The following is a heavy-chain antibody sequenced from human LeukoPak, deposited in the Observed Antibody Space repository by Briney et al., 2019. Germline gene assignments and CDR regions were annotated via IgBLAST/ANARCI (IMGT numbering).Heavy chain of an antibody. J-gene: IGHJ4*02. V-gene: IGHV3-23*01. CDR3: AREPRTVTTLYYFDY. CDR2: ISGSGGST. Sequence: GGSLRLSCAASGFTFSSYAMSWVRRAPGKGLEWVSAISGSGGSTYYADSVKGRFTISRDNSKNTLYLQMNSLRAEDTAVYYCAREPRTVTTLYYFDYWGQGTLVTVSS. CDR1: GFTFSSYA. D-gene: IGHD4-17*01.